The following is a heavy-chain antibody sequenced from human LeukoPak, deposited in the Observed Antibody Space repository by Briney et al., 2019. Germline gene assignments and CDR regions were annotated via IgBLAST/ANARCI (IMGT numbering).Heavy chain of an antibody. CDR1: GFTFSSYA. J-gene: IGHJ4*02. Sequence: GGSLRLSCAASGFTFSSYAMSWVRQAPGKGLQWVSTISVSGGSTYYADSVKGRFTISRDTSKSTLYLQMNSLRDEDTAVYYCAKYGSGTYYNGLYWGQGTLVTVSS. D-gene: IGHD3-10*01. CDR2: ISVSGGST. V-gene: IGHV3-23*01. CDR3: AKYGSGTYYNGLY.